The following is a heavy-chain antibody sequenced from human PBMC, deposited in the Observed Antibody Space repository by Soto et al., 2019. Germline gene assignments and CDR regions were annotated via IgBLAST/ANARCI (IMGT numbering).Heavy chain of an antibody. V-gene: IGHV1-69*01. CDR3: ARAQNPEYYGSGSPPYFYGMDV. Sequence: QVQLVQSGAEVKKPGSSVKVSCKASGGTFSSYAISWVRQAPGQGLEWMGGIIPIFGTANYAQKFQGRVTITADESTSTAYMELSSLRSEDTAVYYCARAQNPEYYGSGSPPYFYGMDVWGQGTTVTVSS. J-gene: IGHJ6*02. CDR2: IIPIFGTA. D-gene: IGHD3-10*01. CDR1: GGTFSSYA.